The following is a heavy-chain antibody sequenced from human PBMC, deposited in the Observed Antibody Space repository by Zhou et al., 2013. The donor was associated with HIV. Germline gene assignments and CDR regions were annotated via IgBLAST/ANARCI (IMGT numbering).Heavy chain of an antibody. V-gene: IGHV1-69*05. Sequence: QVQLVQSGAVVKQPGSSVKVSCKTSGGTFSGYSFSWVRQAPGQGLEWMGGIIPIFGPANANYAQKFKGRVTITTDETTSTVYMELSSLKYEDTAVYYCAKDGESWLFDIWGQGTMVTVSS. CDR3: AKDGESWLFDI. D-gene: IGHD3-10*01. CDR2: IIPIFGPA. CDR1: GGTFSGYS. J-gene: IGHJ3*02.